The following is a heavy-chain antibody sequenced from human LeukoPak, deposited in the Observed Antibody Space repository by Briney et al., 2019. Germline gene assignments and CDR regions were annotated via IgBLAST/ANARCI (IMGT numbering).Heavy chain of an antibody. CDR3: ARPDSSGYLLVY. D-gene: IGHD3-22*01. Sequence: GGSLRLSCAASGFTFSSYSMNWVRQAPGKGLEWVSSISGSSSYIYYADSVKGRFTISRDNAKNSLYLQMNSLRAEDTAVYYCARPDSSGYLLVYWGQGTLVTVSS. CDR2: ISGSSSYI. CDR1: GFTFSSYS. J-gene: IGHJ4*02. V-gene: IGHV3-21*01.